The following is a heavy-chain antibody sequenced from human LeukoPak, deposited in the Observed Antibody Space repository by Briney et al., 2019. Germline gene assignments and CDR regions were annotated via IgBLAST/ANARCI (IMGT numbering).Heavy chain of an antibody. CDR1: GGSFSGYY. CDR3: ARAAGYSSSWYSGGYWYFDR. J-gene: IGHJ2*01. Sequence: PSETLSLTCAVYGGSFSGYYWSWIRQPPGKGLEWIGEINHSGSTNYNPSLKSRVTISVDTSKNQFSLKLSSVTAADTAAYYCARAAGYSSSWYSGGYWYFDRWGRGTLVTVSS. V-gene: IGHV4-34*01. CDR2: INHSGST. D-gene: IGHD6-13*01.